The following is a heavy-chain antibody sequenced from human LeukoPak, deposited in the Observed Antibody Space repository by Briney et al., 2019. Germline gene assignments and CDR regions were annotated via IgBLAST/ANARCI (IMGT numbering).Heavy chain of an antibody. D-gene: IGHD6-13*01. CDR1: GFTFSSYA. J-gene: IGHJ4*02. CDR3: AKEDPEGSWYAGPSDY. V-gene: IGHV3-7*01. Sequence: PGGSLRLSCVASGFTFSSYAMSWVRQAPGKGLEWVANIKQDGSEKYYVDSVKGRFTISRDNSKNTLYLQMNSLRAEDTAVYYCAKEDPEGSWYAGPSDYWGQGTLVTVSS. CDR2: IKQDGSEK.